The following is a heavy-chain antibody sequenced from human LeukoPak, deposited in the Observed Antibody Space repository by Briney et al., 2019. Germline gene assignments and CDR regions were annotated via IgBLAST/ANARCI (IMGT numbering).Heavy chain of an antibody. V-gene: IGHV1-18*01. D-gene: IGHD1-1*01. Sequence: ASVKVSCKASGFTFTNYDINWMRQAPGQGLEWMGWISFHNGNTNYAQKFHGRLTMTTDTSTSTAYMELRSLRSDDTGVYYCARDVPGSIGTTARFDPWGQGTLVTVSS. J-gene: IGHJ5*02. CDR1: GFTFTNYD. CDR2: ISFHNGNT. CDR3: ARDVPGSIGTTARFDP.